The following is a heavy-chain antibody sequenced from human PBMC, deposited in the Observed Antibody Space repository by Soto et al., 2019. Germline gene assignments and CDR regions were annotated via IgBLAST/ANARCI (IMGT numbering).Heavy chain of an antibody. CDR1: GFTFSSYW. V-gene: IGHV3-7*05. CDR3: ATESSFRCDH. CDR2: IKQDGSDK. Sequence: SLRLSCAASGFTFSSYWVSWVRQAPGKGLEWVTKIKQDGSDKYYVDSVRGRFTISRDNAKNSLYLQMDSLRAEDTAVYYCATESSFRCDHWGQGTLVTVSS. J-gene: IGHJ4*02. D-gene: IGHD3-10*01.